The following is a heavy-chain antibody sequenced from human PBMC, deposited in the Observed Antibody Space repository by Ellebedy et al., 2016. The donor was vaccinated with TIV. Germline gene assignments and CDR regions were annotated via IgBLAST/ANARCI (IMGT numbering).Heavy chain of an antibody. CDR3: ARDLHFAFDY. J-gene: IGHJ4*02. V-gene: IGHV3-21*01. CDR1: GFTFSSYN. Sequence: PGGSLRLSCAASGFTFSSYNMNWVRQAPGKGLEWVPSISSNSGNKYCADSVEGRFTISRDNARNSLYLQMNSLRAEDTAVYYCARDLHFAFDYWGRGTLVTVSS. CDR2: ISSNSGNK.